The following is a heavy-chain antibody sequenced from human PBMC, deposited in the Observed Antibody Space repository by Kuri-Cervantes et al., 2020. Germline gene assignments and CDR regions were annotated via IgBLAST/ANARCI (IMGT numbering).Heavy chain of an antibody. V-gene: IGHV3-74*01. J-gene: IGHJ4*02. Sequence: GESLKISCAASGFTFSSYGMHWVRQAPGKGLEWVSRINSDGSSTSYADSVKGRFTISRDNAKNTLYLQMNSLRAEDTAVYYCAKLTAYWGQGTLVTVSS. CDR2: INSDGSST. D-gene: IGHD2-21*02. CDR1: GFTFSSYG. CDR3: AKLTAY.